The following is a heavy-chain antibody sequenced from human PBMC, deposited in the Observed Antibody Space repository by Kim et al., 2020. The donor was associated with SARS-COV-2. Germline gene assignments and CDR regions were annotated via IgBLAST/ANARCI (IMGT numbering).Heavy chain of an antibody. CDR2: ISRNSDYT. CDR1: EFTFSRYS. D-gene: IGHD3-10*01. J-gene: IGHJ4*02. Sequence: GGSLRLSCAASEFTFSRYSMNWVRQPPGKGLEWVATISRNSDYTYYADSVEGRFTISRDNAKNSLYLQMNSLRADDTAMYYCARDLSLGRPGGFDYWGQGTLVTVSS. CDR3: ARDLSLGRPGGFDY. V-gene: IGHV3-21*01.